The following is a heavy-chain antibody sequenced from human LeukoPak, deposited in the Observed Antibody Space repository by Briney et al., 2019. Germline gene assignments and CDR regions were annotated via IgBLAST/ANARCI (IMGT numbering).Heavy chain of an antibody. V-gene: IGHV3-13*01. CDR3: ARGINYYDSSAYYFDY. CDR1: GFTFSSYD. D-gene: IGHD3-22*01. J-gene: IGHJ4*02. Sequence: GGSLRLSCAASGFTFSSYDMHWVRQATGKGLEWVSAIGTAGDTYYPGSVKGRFTISRGNAKNSLYLQMNSLRAGDTAVYYCARGINYYDSSAYYFDYWGQGTLVTVSS. CDR2: IGTAGDT.